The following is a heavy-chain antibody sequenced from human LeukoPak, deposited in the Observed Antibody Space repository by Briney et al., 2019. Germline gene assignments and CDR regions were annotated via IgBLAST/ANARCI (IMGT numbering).Heavy chain of an antibody. D-gene: IGHD1-26*01. J-gene: IGHJ4*02. CDR1: GFTFDDYA. Sequence: GGSLRLSCAASGFTFDDYAMHWVRQARGKGLEWVSGISWNSGSIGYADSVKGRFTISRDNAKNSLYLQRNSLRAEDTALYYCAKDVGAWYYFDYWGQGTLVTVSS. V-gene: IGHV3-9*01. CDR2: ISWNSGSI. CDR3: AKDVGAWYYFDY.